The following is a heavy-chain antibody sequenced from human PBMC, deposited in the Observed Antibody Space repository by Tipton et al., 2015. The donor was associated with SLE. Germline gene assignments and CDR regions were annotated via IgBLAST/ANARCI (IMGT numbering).Heavy chain of an antibody. J-gene: IGHJ6*02. D-gene: IGHD3-3*02. V-gene: IGHV4-34*01. Sequence: TLSLTCAVYGGSFRGYYWSWIRQPPGKGLEWSGEINHSGSNNYNPSLKSRVTISVDTSKNQFSLKLSSVTAADTAVYYCARNLAWDVWGQGATVTVSS. CDR1: GGSFRGYY. CDR3: ARNLAWDV. CDR2: INHSGSN.